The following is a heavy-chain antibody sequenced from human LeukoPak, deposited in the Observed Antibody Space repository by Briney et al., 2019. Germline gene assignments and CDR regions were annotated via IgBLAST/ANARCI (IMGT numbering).Heavy chain of an antibody. J-gene: IGHJ4*02. CDR1: GGSISSYY. Sequence: SETLSLTCTVSGGSISSYYWSLIRQPPGKGLEWIGYISYSGSTNYNPSLRSRVTISVDTSKNQFSLKLRSVTAADTAVYYCARHGSDYSFDYWGQGTLVTVSS. D-gene: IGHD3-22*01. V-gene: IGHV4-59*08. CDR3: ARHGSDYSFDY. CDR2: ISYSGST.